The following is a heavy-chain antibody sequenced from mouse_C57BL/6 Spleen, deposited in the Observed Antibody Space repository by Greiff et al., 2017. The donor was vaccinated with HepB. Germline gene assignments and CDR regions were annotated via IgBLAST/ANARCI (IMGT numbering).Heavy chain of an antibody. CDR2: INPGSGGT. CDR1: GYAFTNYL. J-gene: IGHJ4*01. CDR3: ARSRIFYGGMDY. Sequence: QVHVKQSGAELVRPGTSVKVSCKASGYAFTNYLIEWVKQRPGQGLEWIGVINPGSGGTNYNEKFKGKATLTADKSSSTAYMQLSSLTSEDSAVYFCARSRIFYGGMDYWGQGTSVTVSS. D-gene: IGHD1-1*01. V-gene: IGHV1-54*01.